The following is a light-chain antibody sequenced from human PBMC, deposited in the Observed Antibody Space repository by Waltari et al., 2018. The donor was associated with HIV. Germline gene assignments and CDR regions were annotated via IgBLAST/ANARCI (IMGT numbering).Light chain of an antibody. Sequence: QSVLTQPPSVSGAPGQRVIIPCPGRSSDLVSDHHLSWYQHLPGTAPKLLIYGNTNRPSGVPDRFSGSKSGTSASLAITGLQAEDEADYYCQSCDRSLRGVFGTGTKVTV. CDR2: GNT. J-gene: IGLJ1*01. CDR1: SSDLVSDHH. V-gene: IGLV1-40*01. CDR3: QSCDRSLRGV.